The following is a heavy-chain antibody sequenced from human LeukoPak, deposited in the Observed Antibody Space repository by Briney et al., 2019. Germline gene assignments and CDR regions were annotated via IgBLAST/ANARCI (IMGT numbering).Heavy chain of an antibody. J-gene: IGHJ3*02. CDR3: ARVPHNYDSSGYPGFAFDI. CDR1: GDSVSSNSAA. CDR2: TYYRSKWYN. Sequence: SQTLSLPCAISGDSVSSNSAAWNWIRQSPSRGLEWLGRTYYRSKWYNDYAVSVKSRITINPDTSKNQFSLQLNSVTPEDTAVYYCARVPHNYDSSGYPGFAFDIWGQGTMVTVSS. D-gene: IGHD3-22*01. V-gene: IGHV6-1*01.